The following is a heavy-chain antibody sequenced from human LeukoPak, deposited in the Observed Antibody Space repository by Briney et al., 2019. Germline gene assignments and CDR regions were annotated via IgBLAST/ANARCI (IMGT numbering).Heavy chain of an antibody. CDR2: FRGSGGNT. V-gene: IGHV3-23*01. Sequence: GGSLRLSCAASGFSFSTYDMSWVRQAPGKGLEWVSDFRGSGGNTYYADSVKGRFTISRDNSKNTLYLQMSSLRVDDTAIYYCVKGSTRLDVYSRYFFDYWGQGTLVTVSS. CDR3: VKGSTRLDVYSRYFFDY. J-gene: IGHJ4*02. CDR1: GFSFSTYD. D-gene: IGHD5-24*01.